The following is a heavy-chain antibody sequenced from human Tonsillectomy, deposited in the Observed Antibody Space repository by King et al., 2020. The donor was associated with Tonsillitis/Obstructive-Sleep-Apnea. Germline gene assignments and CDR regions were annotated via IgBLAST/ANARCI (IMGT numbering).Heavy chain of an antibody. CDR2: ISWNSGSI. D-gene: IGHD3-3*01. Sequence: QLVQSGGGLVQPGRSLRLSCAASGFTFDDYAMHWVRQAPGKGLEWVSGISWNSGSIGYADSVKGRFTISRDNAKNSLYLQMNSLRAEDTALYYCAKASGDFWSYEYFYYMEVWGKGTTVTVSS. CDR1: GFTFDDYA. CDR3: AKASGDFWSYEYFYYMEV. J-gene: IGHJ6*03. V-gene: IGHV3-9*01.